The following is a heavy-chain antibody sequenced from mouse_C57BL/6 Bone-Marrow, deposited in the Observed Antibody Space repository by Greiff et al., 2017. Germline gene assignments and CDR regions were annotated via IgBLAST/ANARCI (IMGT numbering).Heavy chain of an antibody. CDR1: GFTFSDYG. CDR3: ARAPGGAMDY. CDR2: ISNLAYSI. J-gene: IGHJ4*01. D-gene: IGHD3-1*01. V-gene: IGHV5-15*01. Sequence: EVKLLESGGGLVQPGGSLKLSCAASGFTFSDYGMAWVRQAPRKGPEWVAFISNLAYSIYYADTVTGRFTISRENAKNTLYLEMSSLRSEDTSMYYCARAPGGAMDYWGRGTSVTVSS.